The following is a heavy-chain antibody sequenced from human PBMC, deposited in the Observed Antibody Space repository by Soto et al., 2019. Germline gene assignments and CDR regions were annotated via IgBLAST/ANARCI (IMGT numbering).Heavy chain of an antibody. J-gene: IGHJ4*02. CDR2: INPADSDI. V-gene: IGHV5-51*01. D-gene: IGHD3-16*01. CDR3: ARHQRDDASRKIDC. Sequence: GESLKISCKGSGYSFTINWIGWVLQMPGKGLEWMGIINPADSDIKYSPSFQGQVTISADKSIGTAYLQWSSLKASDTAMYYCARHQRDDASRKIDCWGQGTLVTVSS. CDR1: GYSFTINW.